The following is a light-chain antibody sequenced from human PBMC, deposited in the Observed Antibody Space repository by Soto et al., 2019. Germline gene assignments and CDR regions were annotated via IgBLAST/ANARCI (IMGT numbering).Light chain of an antibody. CDR1: SSDVGSYNY. CDR3: GSYTTTSTYV. Sequence: QSVLTQPASVSGSHGQSITISCTGTSSDVGSYNYVSWYQQHPGKAPKLMVYDVSNRPSGVSNRFSGSKSGNTASLTISGLQAEDEADYYCGSYTTTSTYVFGPGTKVTVL. CDR2: DVS. V-gene: IGLV2-14*01. J-gene: IGLJ1*01.